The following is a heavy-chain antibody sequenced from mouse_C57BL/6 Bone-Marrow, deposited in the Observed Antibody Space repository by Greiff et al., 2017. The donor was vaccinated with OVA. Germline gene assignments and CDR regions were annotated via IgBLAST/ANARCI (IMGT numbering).Heavy chain of an antibody. J-gene: IGHJ4*01. CDR3: TRLEAHYYAMDY. Sequence: HVQLQESGAELVRPGASVTLSCKASGYTFTDYEMHWVKQTPVHGLEWIGAIDPETGGTAYNQKFKGKAILTADKSSSTAYMELRSLTSEDSAVYYCTRLEAHYYAMDYWGQGTSVTVSS. CDR2: IDPETGGT. D-gene: IGHD3-2*02. V-gene: IGHV1-15*01. CDR1: GYTFTDYE.